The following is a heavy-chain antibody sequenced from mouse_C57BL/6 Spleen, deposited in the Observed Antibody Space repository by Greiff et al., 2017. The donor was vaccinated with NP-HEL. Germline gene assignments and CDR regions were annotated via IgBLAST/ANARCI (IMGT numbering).Heavy chain of an antibody. CDR2: IRNKANGYTT. D-gene: IGHD2-4*01. CDR3: ARYPHDDDFDY. Sequence: EVKLLESGGGLVQPGGSLSLSCAASGFTFTDYYMSWVRQPPGKALEWLGFIRNKANGYTTEYSAAVKGRFTISRDNSQSILYLQLNALRADDSDTYSGARYPHDDDFDYWGQGTTLTVSS. CDR1: GFTFTDYY. V-gene: IGHV7-3*01. J-gene: IGHJ2*01.